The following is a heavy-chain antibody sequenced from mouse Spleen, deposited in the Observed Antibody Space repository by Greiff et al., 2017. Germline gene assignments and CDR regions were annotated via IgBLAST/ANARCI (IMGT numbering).Heavy chain of an antibody. Sequence: VQLQQSGPELVKPGASVKISCKASGYAFSSSWMNWVKQRPGKGLEWIGRIYPGDGDTNYNGKFKGKATLTADKSSSTAYMQLSSLTSEDSAVYFCARNLYYGNYPGYFDVWGAGTTVTVSA. J-gene: IGHJ1*01. CDR3: ARNLYYGNYPGYFDV. CDR2: IYPGDGDT. CDR1: GYAFSSSW. V-gene: IGHV1-82*01. D-gene: IGHD2-1*01.